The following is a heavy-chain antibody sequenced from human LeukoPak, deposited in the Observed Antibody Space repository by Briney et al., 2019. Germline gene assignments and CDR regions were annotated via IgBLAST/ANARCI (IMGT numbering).Heavy chain of an antibody. CDR3: TTRRQDGC. D-gene: IGHD6-25*01. J-gene: IGHJ4*02. CDR1: GFTFSDAW. Sequence: PGGSLRLSCVASGFTFSDAWMSWVRQAPGKGLEWVGRIKSKIDGGTIDYGAPVKGRFTISRDDSRNTLNLQMNSLKTEDTAVYYCTTRRQDGCWGQGTLVTVS. CDR2: IKSKIDGGTI. V-gene: IGHV3-15*01.